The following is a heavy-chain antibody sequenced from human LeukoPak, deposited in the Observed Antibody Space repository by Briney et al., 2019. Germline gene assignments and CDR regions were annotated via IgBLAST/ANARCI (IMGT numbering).Heavy chain of an antibody. CDR1: GYTFTGYY. CDR3: ARRSIAAAGRGAFDI. D-gene: IGHD6-13*01. CDR2: INPNSGGT. V-gene: IGHV1-2*02. J-gene: IGHJ3*02. Sequence: EASVTVSCKASGYTFTGYYMHWVRQAPGQGLEWMGWINPNSGGTNYAQKFQGRVTMTRDTSISTAYMELSRLRSDDTAVYYCARRSIAAAGRGAFDIWGQGTMVTVSS.